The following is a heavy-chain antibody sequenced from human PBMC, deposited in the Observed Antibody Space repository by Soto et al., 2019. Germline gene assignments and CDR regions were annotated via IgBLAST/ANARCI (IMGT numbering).Heavy chain of an antibody. CDR2: ISYDGSNK. CDR1: GFTFSSYG. Sequence: QVQLVESGGGVVQPGRSLRLSCAASGFTFSSYGMHWVRQAPGKGLEWVAVISYDGSNKYYADSVKGRFTISRDNSENTLYLQMNSLSAQDAAVYYCAKGPDYGDPPYYGMDVWGQGTTVTVSS. D-gene: IGHD4-17*01. V-gene: IGHV3-30*18. CDR3: AKGPDYGDPPYYGMDV. J-gene: IGHJ6*02.